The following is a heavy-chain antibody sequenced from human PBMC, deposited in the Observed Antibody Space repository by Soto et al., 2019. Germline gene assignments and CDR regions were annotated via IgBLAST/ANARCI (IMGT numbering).Heavy chain of an antibody. J-gene: IGHJ4*01. CDR1: GYTFTSYA. CDR3: ARSPYSSGWYYDY. CDR2: INAGNGNT. D-gene: IGHD6-19*01. V-gene: IGHV1-3*01. Sequence: ASVKVSCKASGYTFTSYAIHWVRQAPGQRLGWMGWINAGNGNTKYSQKFQGRVTITRDTSASTAYMELSSLRSEDTAVYYCARSPYSSGWYYDYWGHGTLVTVSS.